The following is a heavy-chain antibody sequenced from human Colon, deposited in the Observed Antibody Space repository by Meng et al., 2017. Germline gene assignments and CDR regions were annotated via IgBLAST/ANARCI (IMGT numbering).Heavy chain of an antibody. Sequence: QPQLQESGPGLVKPSEALSLTCSVSGGSISTSGYYWGWIRQPPGKGLEWIGSIGHSGITYYNPSLKSRVTVSVDTSKNQFSLKLSSVTAADTAVYYCARTPATGIRMGVNYFDYWGQGTLVTVSS. V-gene: IGHV4-39*07. CDR2: IGHSGIT. CDR3: ARTPATGIRMGVNYFDY. D-gene: IGHD2-2*02. J-gene: IGHJ4*02. CDR1: GGSISTSGYY.